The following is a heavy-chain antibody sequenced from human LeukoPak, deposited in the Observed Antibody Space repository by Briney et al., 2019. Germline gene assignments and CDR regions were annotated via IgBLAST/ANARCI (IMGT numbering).Heavy chain of an antibody. V-gene: IGHV3-43*02. CDR2: INGDALTA. CDR3: AKGLHGVSFSFDY. J-gene: IGHJ4*02. Sequence: PGGSLRLSCAASGFTFGDYSMHWVRQTPGKGLEWVSLINGDALTAHYGDSVRGRFTISRNNSKNSLYLQMNGLRTEDTASYYCAKGLHGVSFSFDYWGRGTLVTVSS. D-gene: IGHD5-24*01. CDR1: GFTFGDYS.